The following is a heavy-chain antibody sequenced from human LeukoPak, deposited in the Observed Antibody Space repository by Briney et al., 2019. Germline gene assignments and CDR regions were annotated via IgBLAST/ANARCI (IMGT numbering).Heavy chain of an antibody. J-gene: IGHJ4*02. Sequence: GRSLRLSCAVSGITRSNYGMSWVRQAPGEWLEWVAGISDRGGSTNYADSVEGRFTIATDNPKNTLYLKMNSLRAEDTAMYFCAKRGVVIRVILVGFHKEAYYFDSWGQGALVTVSS. D-gene: IGHD3-22*01. CDR1: GITRSNYG. CDR3: AKRGVVIRVILVGFHKEAYYFDS. V-gene: IGHV3-23*01. CDR2: ISDRGGST.